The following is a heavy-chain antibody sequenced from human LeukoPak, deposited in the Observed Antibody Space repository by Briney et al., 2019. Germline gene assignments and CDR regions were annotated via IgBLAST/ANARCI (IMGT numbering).Heavy chain of an antibody. D-gene: IGHD3-22*01. CDR1: GYTFTSYG. CDR3: ARSYYYDSSGYYSSPGYFQH. V-gene: IGHV1-18*01. CDR2: ISAYKGNT. J-gene: IGHJ1*01. Sequence: ASVKVSCKASGYTFTSYGISRVRQAPGQGLEWMGWISAYKGNTNYAQKLQGRVTMTTDTPTSTAYMELRSLRSDDTAVYYCARSYYYDSSGYYSSPGYFQHWGQGTLVTVSS.